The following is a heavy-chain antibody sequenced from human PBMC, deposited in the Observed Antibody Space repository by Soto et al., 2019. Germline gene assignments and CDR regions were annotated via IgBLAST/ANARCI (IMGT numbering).Heavy chain of an antibody. V-gene: IGHV2-5*02. CDR3: AHIPNYYQYDWFDP. D-gene: IGHD3-16*01. Sequence: QITLKESGPTLVKPTQTLTLTCTFSGFSLTTRGVGVGWIRQPPGKALECLALIYWDDDKRYSPSLQSRLSIPNDTSKNQVVLTITNVDPVDTATYYCAHIPNYYQYDWFDPWGQGTLVSVSS. CDR1: GFSLTTRGVG. J-gene: IGHJ5*02. CDR2: IYWDDDK.